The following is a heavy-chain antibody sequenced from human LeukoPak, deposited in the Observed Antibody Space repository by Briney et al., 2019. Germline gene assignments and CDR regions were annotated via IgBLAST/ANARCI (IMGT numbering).Heavy chain of an antibody. Sequence: SETLSLTCIVSGGSIRSDYWGWIRQPPGKGLEWIGSIYYSGSTYYNPSLKSRVTISVDTSRNQFSLKLSSVTAADTAVYYCARLVVPAAMSPKGLYYFDYWGQGTLVTVSS. V-gene: IGHV4-39*01. J-gene: IGHJ4*02. D-gene: IGHD2-2*01. CDR2: IYYSGST. CDR3: ARLVVPAAMSPKGLYYFDY. CDR1: GGSIRSDY.